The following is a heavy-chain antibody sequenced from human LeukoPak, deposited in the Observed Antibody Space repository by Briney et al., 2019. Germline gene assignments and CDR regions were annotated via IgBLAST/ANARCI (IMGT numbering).Heavy chain of an antibody. CDR2: ISYDGSNG. CDR3: ARDKGLPAEGTIWFGP. V-gene: IGHV3-30-3*01. D-gene: IGHD6-13*01. Sequence: GGSLRLSCAASRFTFRSYAMHWVRQAPGKGLEWVAVISYDGSNGYYAHSVKGRFTIFRDNSKNMLYLQMNSLRPEDTAVYYCARDKGLPAEGTIWFGPWGQGTPVTVSS. J-gene: IGHJ5*02. CDR1: RFTFRSYA.